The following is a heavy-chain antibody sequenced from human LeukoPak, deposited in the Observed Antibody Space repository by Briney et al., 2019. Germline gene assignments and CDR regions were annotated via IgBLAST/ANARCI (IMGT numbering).Heavy chain of an antibody. J-gene: IGHJ6*03. V-gene: IGHV4-34*01. D-gene: IGHD1-7*01. CDR3: ARRWNYGRNYYIDV. CDR2: INDSGTI. CDR1: GGSFSHYY. Sequence: PSETLSLTSAVSGGSFSHYYWSWLRQSPGMGLEWIGEINDSGTINYNPSLMSRVTISLDKSKNQFSLKLSSATAADTAVYYCARRWNYGRNYYIDVWGKGATVSVSS.